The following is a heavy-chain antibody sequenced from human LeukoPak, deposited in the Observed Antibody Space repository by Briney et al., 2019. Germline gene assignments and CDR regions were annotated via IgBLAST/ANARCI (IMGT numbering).Heavy chain of an antibody. V-gene: IGHV4-4*07. CDR2: LYTSGST. Sequence: PSETLSLTCTVSGGSISSYYWSWIRQPAGKGLEWIGRLYTSGSTDYNPSPKSRITMSVDTSKNQFSLKLSSVTAADTAVYYCARDHYGSGSYPYYYYMDVWGQGTTVTVSS. CDR1: GGSISSYY. CDR3: ARDHYGSGSYPYYYYMDV. J-gene: IGHJ6*03. D-gene: IGHD3-10*01.